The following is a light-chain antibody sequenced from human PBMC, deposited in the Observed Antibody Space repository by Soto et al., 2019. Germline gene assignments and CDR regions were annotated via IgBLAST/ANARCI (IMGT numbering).Light chain of an antibody. Sequence: DIQMTQSPSTLSASGGDRVTITCRASQSISSRLAWYQQKPGKAPKLRIYKASSLESGVPSRFSGSGSGTEFTLTISSLQPDSCATYYCQQYNSYSTFGPGTKVDTK. CDR2: KAS. CDR1: QSISSR. J-gene: IGKJ1*01. CDR3: QQYNSYST. V-gene: IGKV1-5*03.